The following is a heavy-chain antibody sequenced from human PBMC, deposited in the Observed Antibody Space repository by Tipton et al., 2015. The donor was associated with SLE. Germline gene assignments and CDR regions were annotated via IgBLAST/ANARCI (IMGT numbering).Heavy chain of an antibody. CDR2: IYYSGST. CDR3: ARADTASAFDI. V-gene: IGHV4-59*11. CDR1: GGSISSHY. J-gene: IGHJ3*02. Sequence: TLSLTCTVSGGSISSHYWGWIRQPPGKGLEWIGYIYYSGSTNYNPSLKSRVTISVDTSKNQFSLKLSSVTAADTAVYYCARADTASAFDIWGQGTMVTVSS. D-gene: IGHD2-2*02.